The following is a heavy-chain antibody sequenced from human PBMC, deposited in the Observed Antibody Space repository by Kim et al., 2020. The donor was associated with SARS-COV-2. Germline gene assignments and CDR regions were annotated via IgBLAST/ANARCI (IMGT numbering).Heavy chain of an antibody. CDR1: GFTFSSYE. J-gene: IGHJ6*03. Sequence: GGSLRLSCAASGFTFSSYEMNWVRQAPGKGLEWVSYISSSGSTIYYADSVKGRFTISRDNAKNTLYLQMNSLRAEDTAVYYCAREAGMTSFGVWPLGYDYMDVWGQGTTVTVSS. D-gene: IGHD3-3*01. V-gene: IGHV3-48*03. CDR2: ISSSGSTI. CDR3: AREAGMTSFGVWPLGYDYMDV.